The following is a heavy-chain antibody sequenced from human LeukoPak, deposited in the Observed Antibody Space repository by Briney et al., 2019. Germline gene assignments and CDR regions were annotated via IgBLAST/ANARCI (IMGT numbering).Heavy chain of an antibody. D-gene: IGHD2-15*01. CDR2: ISGISTYI. Sequence: GGSLRLSCAASGFTFSSCGMHWVRQAPGKGLEWASPISGISTYIYYADSVKGRFTISRDNAKNSLSLQMNSLRDEDTAVYYCARVPPGYCSGGSCYGVDYWGQGTLVTVSS. J-gene: IGHJ4*02. CDR1: GFTFSSCG. V-gene: IGHV3-21*01. CDR3: ARVPPGYCSGGSCYGVDY.